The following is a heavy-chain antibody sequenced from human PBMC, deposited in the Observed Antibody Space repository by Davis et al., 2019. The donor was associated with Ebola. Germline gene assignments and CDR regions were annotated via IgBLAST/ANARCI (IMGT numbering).Heavy chain of an antibody. D-gene: IGHD3-22*01. V-gene: IGHV3-74*01. Sequence: GESLKISCAASGFTFSGYWLHWVRQAPGKGLVWVSRISPDGGRTGYADSVKGRFTISRDNAKNTLYLQMNSLKAEDTAIYYCARDFDRVREWGQGTLVTVSS. CDR3: ARDFDRVRE. J-gene: IGHJ4*02. CDR2: ISPDGGRT. CDR1: GFTFSGYW.